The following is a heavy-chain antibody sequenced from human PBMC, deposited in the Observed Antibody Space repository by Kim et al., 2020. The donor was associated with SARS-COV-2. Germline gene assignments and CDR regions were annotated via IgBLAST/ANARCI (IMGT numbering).Heavy chain of an antibody. J-gene: IGHJ4*02. CDR2: GSN. Sequence: GSNCYNPHLKSRVTIYVDTSKNQCQLELSSVTAADTAAYYCARVDRAMVNYWRQGTLVTVSS. CDR3: ARVDRAMVNY. D-gene: IGHD5-18*01. V-gene: IGHV4-39*01.